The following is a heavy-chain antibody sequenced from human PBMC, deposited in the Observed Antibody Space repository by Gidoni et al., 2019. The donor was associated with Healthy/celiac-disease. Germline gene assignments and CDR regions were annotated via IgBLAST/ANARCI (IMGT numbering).Heavy chain of an antibody. Sequence: QLQLQASAPGLVKPSAALSLTCTVSGGSIRSRIYSWGWIRQPPGKGLELLWSIYYSVSTYYNPSLKSRVTISVDTSKNQSSLKLSSVTASDTAVYYCARQRRRESSGWDGETALNGFDPWGQGTLVTVSS. J-gene: IGHJ5*02. CDR1: GGSIRSRIYS. CDR2: IYYSVST. CDR3: ARQRRRESSGWDGETALNGFDP. D-gene: IGHD6-19*01. V-gene: IGHV4-39*01.